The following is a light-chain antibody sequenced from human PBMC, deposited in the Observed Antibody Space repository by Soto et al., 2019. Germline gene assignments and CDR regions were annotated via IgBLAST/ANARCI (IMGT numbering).Light chain of an antibody. CDR2: DVS. J-gene: IGKJ1*01. CDR1: QNISNY. V-gene: IGKV3-11*01. CDR3: QQRSNWPRT. Sequence: IVLTQSPATLSLSPGKRATLSCRASQNISNYLIWYQQKPGQAPRLLIYDVSNRAAGIPARFSGSGSWTDFPLTIGSLEPEDLAVYYCQQRSNWPRTFGQGTKVEIK.